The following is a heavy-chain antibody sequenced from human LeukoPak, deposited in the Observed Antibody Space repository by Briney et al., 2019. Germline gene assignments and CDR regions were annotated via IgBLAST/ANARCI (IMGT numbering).Heavy chain of an antibody. CDR3: ARRPTSSGIGDNLDY. D-gene: IGHD1-14*01. CDR1: GYSFTSYW. CDR2: IDPSDSYT. V-gene: IGHV5-10-1*01. Sequence: GESLRISCKGSGYSFTSYWISWVRQMPGRGLEWMGRIDPSDSYTNYSPSFQGHVTISVDKSISTAYLQWSSLKASDTAMYYCARRPTSSGIGDNLDYWGQGTLVTVSS. J-gene: IGHJ4*02.